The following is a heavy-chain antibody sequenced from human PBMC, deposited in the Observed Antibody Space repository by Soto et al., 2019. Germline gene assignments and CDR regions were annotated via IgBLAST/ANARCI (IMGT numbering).Heavy chain of an antibody. V-gene: IGHV4-59*01. CDR2: IYYSGST. CDR1: GGSISSYY. CDR3: ARAGELWATMVRGVYWFDP. Sequence: ETLSLTCTVSGGSISSYYWSWIRQPPGKGLEWIGYIYYSGSTNYNPSLKSRVTISVDTSKNQFSLKLSSVTAADTAVYYCARAGELWATMVRGVYWFDPWGQGTLVTVSS. D-gene: IGHD3-10*01. J-gene: IGHJ5*02.